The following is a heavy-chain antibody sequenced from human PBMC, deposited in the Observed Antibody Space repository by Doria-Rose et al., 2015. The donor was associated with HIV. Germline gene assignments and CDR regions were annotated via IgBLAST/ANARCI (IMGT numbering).Heavy chain of an antibody. V-gene: IGHV1-69*12. CDR1: GGAFSSYA. CDR2: LIPVFDTA. D-gene: IGHD3-10*01. J-gene: IGHJ6*02. CDR3: ARERSDGMDV. Sequence: QVQLVQSGAEVKKPGSSVKVSCKASGGAFSSYAITWVRQAPRQGLEWMGGLIPVFDTANYAQIFQGRVTITADESTSTAYMELSSLRSEDTAVYYCARERSDGMDVWGQGTTVTVSS.